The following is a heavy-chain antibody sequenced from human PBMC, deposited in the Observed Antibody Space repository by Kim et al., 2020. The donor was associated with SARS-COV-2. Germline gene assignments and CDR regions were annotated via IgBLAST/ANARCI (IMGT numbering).Heavy chain of an antibody. Sequence: GGSLRLSCVASGFTFSNYGMHWVRQAPGKGLEWVAAIWHDGSNKYFADSVKGRFTISRDNSKNTVSLQMNSLRAEDTALYYCVAWNDGAYWGQGTLVTVSS. CDR2: IWHDGSNK. CDR1: GFTFSNYG. D-gene: IGHD1-1*01. CDR3: VAWNDGAY. V-gene: IGHV3-33*08. J-gene: IGHJ4*02.